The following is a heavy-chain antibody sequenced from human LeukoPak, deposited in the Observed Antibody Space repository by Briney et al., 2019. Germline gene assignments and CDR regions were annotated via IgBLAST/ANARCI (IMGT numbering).Heavy chain of an antibody. Sequence: QPGRSLRLSCAGSGFIFNNYAMHWVRQPPGKGLEWVSAISISGSKTYYADSVKGRFTISRDNSENTLYLQMNSLRAEDTAVYYCANEIRPNDYWGQGTQVTVSS. CDR2: ISISGSKT. V-gene: IGHV3-23*01. CDR1: GFIFNNYA. J-gene: IGHJ4*02. D-gene: IGHD4-17*01. CDR3: ANEIRPNDY.